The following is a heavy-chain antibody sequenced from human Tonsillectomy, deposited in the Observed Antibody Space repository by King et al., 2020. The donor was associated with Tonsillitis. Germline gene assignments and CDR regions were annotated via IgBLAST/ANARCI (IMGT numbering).Heavy chain of an antibody. J-gene: IGHJ6*03. CDR3: ARGRIAARPGAYYYYMDV. D-gene: IGHD6-6*01. CDR2: INHSGST. CDR1: GGSFSGYY. V-gene: IGHV4-34*01. Sequence: QVQLQQWGAGLLKPSETLSLTCAVHGGSFSGYYWTWIRQPPGKGLEWMWEINHSGSTNYNPPLKSRVSISVDTSKSPFSLKLTTVTAADTAVYYCARGRIAARPGAYYYYMDVWGKGTTVIVSS.